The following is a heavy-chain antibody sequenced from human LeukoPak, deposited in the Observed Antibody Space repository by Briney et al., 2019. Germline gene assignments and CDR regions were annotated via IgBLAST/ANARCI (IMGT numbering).Heavy chain of an antibody. CDR3: VRSHRSFASGSGDF. Sequence: PGGSLRLSCAASRFTFSDYWMSWVRQAPGKGLEWVANIKQDGSEKYYVDSVKGRFTISRDNAKNSLYLQMNSLRAEDTAVYYCVRSHRSFASGSGDFWGQGTLVTVSS. CDR2: IKQDGSEK. V-gene: IGHV3-7*05. J-gene: IGHJ4*02. D-gene: IGHD3-10*01. CDR1: RFTFSDYW.